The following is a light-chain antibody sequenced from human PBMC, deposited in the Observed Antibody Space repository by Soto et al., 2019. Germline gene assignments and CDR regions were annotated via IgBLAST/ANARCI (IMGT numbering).Light chain of an antibody. CDR2: DAS. CDR3: QQYNSYSALT. CDR1: QSISSW. V-gene: IGKV1-5*01. J-gene: IGKJ1*01. Sequence: DIQMTQSPSTLSASVGDRVTITCRASQSISSWLAWYQQKPGKAPKLLIYDASSLESGVPSRFSGSGSGTEFTLTISSLQPDDFATYYCQQYNSYSALTFGQGTQVDIK.